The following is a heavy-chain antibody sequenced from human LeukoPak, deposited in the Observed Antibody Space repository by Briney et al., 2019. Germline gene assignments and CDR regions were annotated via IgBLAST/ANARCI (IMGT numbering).Heavy chain of an antibody. CDR1: GFTFSSYG. D-gene: IGHD3-9*01. CDR3: AKRFWVDWFSGGFDY. V-gene: IGHV3-23*01. Sequence: TGGSLRLSCAASGFTFSSYGMSWVRQAPGKGLEWVSAISGSGGSTYYADSVKGRFTISRDNSKNTLYLQMNSLRAEDTAVYYCAKRFWVDWFSGGFDYWGQGTLVTVSS. CDR2: ISGSGGST. J-gene: IGHJ4*02.